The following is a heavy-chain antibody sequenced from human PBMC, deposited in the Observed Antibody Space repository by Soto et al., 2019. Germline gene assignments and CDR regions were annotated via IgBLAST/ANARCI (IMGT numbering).Heavy chain of an antibody. CDR3: ARDRGDTSSYYYDY. Sequence: LRLSCAASGFTFRISAMSWVRQAPGKGLEWVASISSGSSFTYNPDSVKGRFTISRDNAKNSHYLQVNSLTAENTAVYSCARDRGDTSSYYYDYWGQGTLVTVSS. V-gene: IGHV3-21*01. CDR1: GFTFRISA. J-gene: IGHJ4*02. CDR2: ISSGSSFT. D-gene: IGHD3-22*01.